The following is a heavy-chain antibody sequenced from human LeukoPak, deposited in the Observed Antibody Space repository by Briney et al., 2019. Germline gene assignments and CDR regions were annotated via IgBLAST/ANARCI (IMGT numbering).Heavy chain of an antibody. D-gene: IGHD3-10*01. Sequence: SETLSLTCAVYGGSFSGYYWSWIRQPPGKGLEWIGEINHSGSTNYNPSLKSRVTISVDTSKNQFSLKLSSVTAADTAVYYCARRWLVRYYYGSGGLFDYWGQGTLVTVSS. CDR3: ARRWLVRYYYGSGGLFDY. CDR1: GGSFSGYY. V-gene: IGHV4-34*01. J-gene: IGHJ4*02. CDR2: INHSGST.